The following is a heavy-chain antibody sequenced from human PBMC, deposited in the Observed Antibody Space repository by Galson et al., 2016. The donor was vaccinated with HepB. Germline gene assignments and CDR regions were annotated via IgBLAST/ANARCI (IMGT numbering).Heavy chain of an antibody. CDR3: ARVRPKCADGYSPDYHYGMDV. CDR1: GYTFTNYG. Sequence: SVKVSCKASGYTFTNYGISWVRQAPGQGLEWMGWIGTYNGNTNYAQKVQGRVTMTADASTSTAYMELRNLNSDDTAVYFCARVRPKCADGYSPDYHYGMDVWGQGTAITVSS. J-gene: IGHJ6*02. D-gene: IGHD2-15*01. CDR2: IGTYNGNT. V-gene: IGHV1-18*01.